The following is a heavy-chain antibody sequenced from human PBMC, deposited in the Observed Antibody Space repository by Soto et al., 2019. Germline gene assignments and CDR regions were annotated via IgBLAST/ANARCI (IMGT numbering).Heavy chain of an antibody. V-gene: IGHV3-53*04. CDR1: GFSVASTY. J-gene: IGHJ4*02. CDR3: ATWGSGSHYLDH. D-gene: IGHD7-27*01. CDR2: IHTGGLK. Sequence: EVQVVQSGGGLVQPGRSLRLSCAASGFSVASTYMTWVRQAPGRGLRWVSMIHTGGLKHFADFVKGRFSLSRDTSTNTLYLEMNSLRPDDTAVYYCATWGSGSHYLDHWGQGSLVTVSS.